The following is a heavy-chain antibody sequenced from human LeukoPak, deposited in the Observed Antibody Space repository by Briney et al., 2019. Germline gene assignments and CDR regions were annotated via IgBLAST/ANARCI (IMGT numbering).Heavy chain of an antibody. CDR1: GNSISSGDNY. CDR2: IYTSGST. V-gene: IGHV4-61*02. CDR3: ARESGSYLWRSWLNP. Sequence: SETLSLTCTVSGNSISSGDNYWSWIRQPAGKGLEWIGRIYTSGSTNYNPSLKSRVTISVDTSKNQFSLKLNSVTAADTAVYYCARESGSYLWRSWLNPWGQGTLVTVSS. D-gene: IGHD3-16*01. J-gene: IGHJ5*02.